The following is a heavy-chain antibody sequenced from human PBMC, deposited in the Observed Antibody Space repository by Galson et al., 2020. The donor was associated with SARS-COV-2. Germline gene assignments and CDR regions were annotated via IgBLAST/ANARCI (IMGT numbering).Heavy chain of an antibody. J-gene: IGHJ4*02. CDR1: GFTFNDFW. CDR3: SREGWQGGY. D-gene: IGHD6-19*01. Sequence: GGSLRLSCEVSGFTFNDFWMSWFRQAPGKGLEWVANLKGDGSETNYADFVKGRFSISRDNAANSLYLQMNSLGVEDSAVYYCSREGWQGGYWGQGTRVTVSS. V-gene: IGHV3-7*01. CDR2: LKGDGSET.